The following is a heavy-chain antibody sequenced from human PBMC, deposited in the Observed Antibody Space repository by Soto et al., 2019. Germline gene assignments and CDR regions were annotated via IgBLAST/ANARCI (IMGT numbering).Heavy chain of an antibody. Sequence: GGSLRLSCAASGFTFSSYGMRWVRQAPGKGLEWVANIKYDGSEKYYVDSVKGRFIISRDNAQNSLYLQMNSLRAEDTAVYICARAIGAAASFWGQGTLVTVSS. CDR2: IKYDGSEK. V-gene: IGHV3-7*01. J-gene: IGHJ4*02. CDR1: GFTFSSYG. D-gene: IGHD6-13*01. CDR3: ARAIGAAASF.